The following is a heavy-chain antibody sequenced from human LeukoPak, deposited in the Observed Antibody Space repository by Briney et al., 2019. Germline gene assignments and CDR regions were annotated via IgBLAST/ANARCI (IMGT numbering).Heavy chain of an antibody. J-gene: IGHJ6*02. V-gene: IGHV3-23*01. CDR2: ISGSGGST. Sequence: PGGSLRLSCAASGFTFSSYAMSWVRQAPGKGLEWVPAISGSGGSTYYADSVKGRFTISRDNSKNALYLQMNSLRAEDTAVYYCAKDGLSYSSSWYQYYYYYGMDVWGQGTTVTVSS. CDR1: GFTFSSYA. D-gene: IGHD6-13*01. CDR3: AKDGLSYSSSWYQYYYYYGMDV.